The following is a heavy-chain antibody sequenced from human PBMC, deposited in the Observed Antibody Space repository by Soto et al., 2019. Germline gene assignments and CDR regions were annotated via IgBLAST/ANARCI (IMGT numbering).Heavy chain of an antibody. V-gene: IGHV4-4*02. D-gene: IGHD2-21*02. CDR3: AREIVTAGGNNYFDP. CDR2: VYHTGDT. J-gene: IGHJ5*02. CDR1: GGTVASSHW. Sequence: SETLSLTCGVSGGTVASSHWWSWVRQSPGRGLEWIGNVYHTGDTNFNPSLQSRVTFSVDKSNNQFSLRLTSVTAADTAVYFCAREIVTAGGNNYFDPWGPGTLVTVSS.